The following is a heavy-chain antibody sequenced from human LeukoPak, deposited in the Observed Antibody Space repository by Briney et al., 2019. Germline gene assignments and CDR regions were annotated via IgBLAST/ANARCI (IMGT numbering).Heavy chain of an antibody. CDR2: IWYDGSNK. CDR1: GFTFSSYG. Sequence: GGSLRLSCAASGFTFSSYGMHWVRQAPGKGLEWVAVIWYDGSNKYCADSVKGRFTISRDNSKNTLYLQMNSLRAEDTAVYYCARDRDPYSYGPFDYWGQGTLVTVSS. D-gene: IGHD5-18*01. V-gene: IGHV3-33*01. J-gene: IGHJ4*02. CDR3: ARDRDPYSYGPFDY.